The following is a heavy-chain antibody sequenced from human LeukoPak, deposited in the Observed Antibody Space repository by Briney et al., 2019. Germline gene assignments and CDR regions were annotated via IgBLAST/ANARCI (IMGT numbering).Heavy chain of an antibody. D-gene: IGHD3-9*01. J-gene: IGHJ5*02. Sequence: ASVKVSCKASGYTFTGYYMHWVRQAPGQGLEWMGWINPNSGGTNYAQKFQGRVTMTRDTSISTAYMELSRLGSDDTAVYYCARDGGQYYDILTGYYPVRWFDPWGQGTLVTVSS. CDR2: INPNSGGT. CDR1: GYTFTGYY. V-gene: IGHV1-2*02. CDR3: ARDGGQYYDILTGYYPVRWFDP.